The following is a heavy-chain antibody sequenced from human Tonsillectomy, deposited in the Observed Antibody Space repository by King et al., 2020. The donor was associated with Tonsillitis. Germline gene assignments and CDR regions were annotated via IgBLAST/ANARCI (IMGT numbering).Heavy chain of an antibody. V-gene: IGHV1-24*01. CDR3: ATNSAGVGGDYFDL. J-gene: IGHJ4*02. CDR1: GYTLTEVS. Sequence: QLVQSGAEVKKPGASVKVSCKVSGYTLTEVSMHWVRQAPGKGLEWMGSFDPEDGETIYAQKFQGKVTMTEDTSTDTAYMELSSPRFEDTAIYYCATNSAGVGGDYFDLWGQGTLVSVSS. CDR2: FDPEDGET. D-gene: IGHD2-15*01.